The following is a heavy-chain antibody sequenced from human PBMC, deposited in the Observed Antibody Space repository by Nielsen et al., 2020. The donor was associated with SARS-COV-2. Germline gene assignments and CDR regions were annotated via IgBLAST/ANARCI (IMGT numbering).Heavy chain of an antibody. D-gene: IGHD3-10*01. CDR2: IYYSGST. Sequence: WIRQPPGKGLEWIGYIYYSGSTYYSPSLKSRVTISVDTSKNQFSLKLSSVTAADTAVYYCAREYGVTMVRGVIPYNWFDPWGQGTLVTVSS. CDR3: AREYGVTMVRGVIPYNWFDP. J-gene: IGHJ5*02. V-gene: IGHV4-30-4*01.